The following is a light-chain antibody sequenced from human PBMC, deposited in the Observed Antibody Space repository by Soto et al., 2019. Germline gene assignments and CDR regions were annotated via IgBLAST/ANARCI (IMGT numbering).Light chain of an antibody. Sequence: EILLTQSPDTLSFSPGERSTLSCMAAQSVGTRLAWYQHKTGQAPRLLISGASSRATGIPDRFTGSGSETSFTLTISRLEPEDFALYYCQHYQSGHPITFGQGTRLEIK. V-gene: IGKV3-20*01. CDR3: QHYQSGHPIT. J-gene: IGKJ5*01. CDR2: GAS. CDR1: QSVGTR.